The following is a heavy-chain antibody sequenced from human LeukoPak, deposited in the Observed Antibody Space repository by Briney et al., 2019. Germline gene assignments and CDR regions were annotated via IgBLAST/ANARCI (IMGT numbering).Heavy chain of an antibody. CDR1: GGSISSSSYY. J-gene: IGHJ6*03. D-gene: IGHD1-26*01. CDR2: IYYSGST. Sequence: SETLSLTCTVSGGSISSSSYYWGWIRQPPGKGLEWIGSIYYSGSTYYNPSLKSRVTISVDTSKNQFSLKLSSVTAADTAVYYCAREVKGWELLLYMGVWGKGTTVTVSS. V-gene: IGHV4-39*07. CDR3: AREVKGWELLLYMGV.